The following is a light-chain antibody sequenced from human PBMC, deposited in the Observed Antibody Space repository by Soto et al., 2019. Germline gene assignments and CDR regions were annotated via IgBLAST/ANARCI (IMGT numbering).Light chain of an antibody. CDR3: QSYDSSLSAVV. V-gene: IGLV1-40*01. J-gene: IGLJ2*01. CDR1: SSNIGEGSD. CDR2: VNS. Sequence: QSVLTQPPSASGAPGQRVTLSCTGSSSNIGEGSDVHWHQQLPGTPSKLLIYVNSNRPSGVPDRFSGSKSGTSASLAITGLQAEDEADYDCQSYDSSLSAVVFGGGTKLTVL.